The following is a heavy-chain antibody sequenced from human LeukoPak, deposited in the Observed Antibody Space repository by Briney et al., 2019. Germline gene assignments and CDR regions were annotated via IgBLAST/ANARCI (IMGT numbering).Heavy chain of an antibody. V-gene: IGHV3-23*01. Sequence: PGGSLRLSCAASGFTFSSYAMSWVRQAPGKGLEWVSAISGSGGSTYYADSVKGRFTISGDNSKNTLYLQMNSLRAEDTAVYYCAKDPFPRSLRPFFDYWGQGTLVTVSS. CDR2: ISGSGGST. J-gene: IGHJ4*02. CDR3: AKDPFPRSLRPFFDY. CDR1: GFTFSSYA. D-gene: IGHD4-17*01.